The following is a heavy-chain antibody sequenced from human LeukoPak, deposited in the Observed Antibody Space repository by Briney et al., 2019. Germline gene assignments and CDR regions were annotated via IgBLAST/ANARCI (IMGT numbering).Heavy chain of an antibody. Sequence: PGGSLRLSCATSGFTFSNSAMSWVRQAPGKGLEWVSTLSGSGITTYYADSVKGRLTISRDNSKNTLYLQMNSLRAEDTAVYYCAKGIYSSGWGYFDYWGHGTLVTVSS. CDR2: LSGSGITT. CDR3: AKGIYSSGWGYFDY. J-gene: IGHJ4*01. V-gene: IGHV3-23*01. CDR1: GFTFSNSA. D-gene: IGHD6-19*01.